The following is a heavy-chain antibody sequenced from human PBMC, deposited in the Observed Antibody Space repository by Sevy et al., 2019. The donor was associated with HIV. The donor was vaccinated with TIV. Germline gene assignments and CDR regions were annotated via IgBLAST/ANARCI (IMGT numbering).Heavy chain of an antibody. Sequence: SQTLSLTCAISGDSVSSNSAAWNWIRQSPSRGLEWLGRTYYRSQWFNNYAVSLKSRITINAETSKNQFSLQLISVTPVDTAVYFCARDRELGTTWSFFDYWGQGTLVTVSS. CDR2: TYYRSQWFN. CDR1: GDSVSSNSAA. V-gene: IGHV6-1*01. J-gene: IGHJ4*02. CDR3: ARDRELGTTWSFFDY. D-gene: IGHD1-26*01.